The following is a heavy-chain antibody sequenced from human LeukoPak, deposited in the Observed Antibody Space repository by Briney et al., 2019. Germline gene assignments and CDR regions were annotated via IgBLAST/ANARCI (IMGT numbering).Heavy chain of an antibody. D-gene: IGHD5-24*01. CDR1: GYTFTSYY. CDR2: INPRDETT. Sequence: ASVKVSCKASGYTFTSYYMHWVRQAPGQGLEWMGIINPRDETTSYAQKFLGRVNMTRDTSTSTVYMELSSLRSEDTAVYYWAREMATIPETYYYYYMEGLGKGTTVTGSS. CDR3: AREMATIPETYYYYYMEG. V-gene: IGHV1-46*01. J-gene: IGHJ6*03.